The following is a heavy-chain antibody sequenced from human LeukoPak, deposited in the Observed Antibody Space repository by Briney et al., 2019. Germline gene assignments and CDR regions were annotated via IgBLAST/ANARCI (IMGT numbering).Heavy chain of an antibody. CDR2: ITPNGDFA. V-gene: IGHV3-74*01. D-gene: IGHD1-26*01. CDR3: TRDLTIVQTPGDDFDF. Sequence: GGSLRLSCAASGFPFSGYWMHWVRQAPGEGLVWVSRITPNGDFANYADSVRGRFTISRDNAKNMLYLQMYSLRAEDTAVYYCTRDLTIVQTPGDDFDFWGLGTLVTVSS. CDR1: GFPFSGYW. J-gene: IGHJ4*02.